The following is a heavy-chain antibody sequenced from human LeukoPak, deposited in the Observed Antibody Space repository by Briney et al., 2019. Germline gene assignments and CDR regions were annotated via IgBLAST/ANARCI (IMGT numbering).Heavy chain of an antibody. CDR3: ARLGPLTMVRGPNHYYYYGMDV. D-gene: IGHD3-10*01. V-gene: IGHV4-61*08. J-gene: IGHJ6*02. Sequence: PSQTLSLTCTVSGGSISSGGYYWSWIRQPPGKGLEWIGYIYYSGSTNYNPSLKSRVTISVDTSKNQFSLKLSSVTAADTAVYYCARLGPLTMVRGPNHYYYYGMDVWGQGTTVTVSS. CDR1: GGSISSGGYY. CDR2: IYYSGST.